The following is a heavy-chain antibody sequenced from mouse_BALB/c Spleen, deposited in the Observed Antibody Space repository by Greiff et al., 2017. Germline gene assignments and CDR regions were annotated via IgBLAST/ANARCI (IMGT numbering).Heavy chain of an antibody. CDR1: GYSFTGYY. Sequence: LVKTGASVKISCKASGYSFTGYYMHWVKQSHGKSLEWIGYISCYNGATSYNQKFKGKATFTVDTSSSTAYMQFNSLTSEDSAVYYCERGDLALTMITAYWGQGTTLTVSS. V-gene: IGHV1S34*01. CDR2: ISCYNGAT. CDR3: ERGDLALTMITAY. J-gene: IGHJ2*01. D-gene: IGHD2-4*01.